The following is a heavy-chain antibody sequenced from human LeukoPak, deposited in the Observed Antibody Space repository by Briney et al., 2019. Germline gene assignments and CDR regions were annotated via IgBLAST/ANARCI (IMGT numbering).Heavy chain of an antibody. CDR3: AREEYFQDSNGYSYYFHS. J-gene: IGHJ4*02. CDR2: IYKSGST. D-gene: IGHD3-22*01. V-gene: IGHV4-4*07. CDR1: GGSIGRDY. Sequence: SETLSLTCTVSGGSIGRDYWSWIRQSAGKGLEWIGRIYKSGSTNYNPSFRSRVTMSVDTSKNQFSLNVTSVTAADTAVYYCAREEYFQDSNGYSYYFHSWGQGSLVTVSS.